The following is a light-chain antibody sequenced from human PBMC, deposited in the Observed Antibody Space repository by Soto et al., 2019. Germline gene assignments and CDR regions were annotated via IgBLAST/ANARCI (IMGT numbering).Light chain of an antibody. J-gene: IGKJ1*01. V-gene: IGKV1-39*01. CDR2: AAS. Sequence: DIQMTQSPSSLSASVGERVTITCRASQSIIRHLNWYQQKSGKAPKVLIYAASSLQSGVPSRFSGSGSGTDFTLTISSLQPEDFATYFCQQSYSNPTFGQGTKVEIK. CDR1: QSIIRH. CDR3: QQSYSNPT.